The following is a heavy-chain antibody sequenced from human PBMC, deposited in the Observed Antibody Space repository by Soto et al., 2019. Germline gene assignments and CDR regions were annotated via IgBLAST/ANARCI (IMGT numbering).Heavy chain of an antibody. V-gene: IGHV3-23*01. CDR3: AKETSSGSYGVYSGMDV. D-gene: IGHD1-26*01. CDR2: ISGSGGST. J-gene: IGHJ6*02. Sequence: EVQLLESGGGLVQPGGSLRLSCVVSGFTFSSYAVTWVRQAPGKGLEWVSAISGSGGSTYYADSVKGRFTISRDHSKDTLYRQRNSLRAEDTAVYSWAKETSSGSYGVYSGMDVWGQGTTVTVSS. CDR1: GFTFSSYA.